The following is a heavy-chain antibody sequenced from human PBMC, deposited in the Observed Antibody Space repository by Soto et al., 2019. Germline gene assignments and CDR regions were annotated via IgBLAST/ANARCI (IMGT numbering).Heavy chain of an antibody. V-gene: IGHV1-2*02. CDR1: GYTFTGYY. CDR2: INPNSGGT. CDR3: ARDASGSYGGKDFDY. J-gene: IGHJ4*02. D-gene: IGHD1-26*01. Sequence: ASVKVSCKASGYTFTGYYMHWVRQAPGQGLEWMGWINPNSGGTNYAQKFQGRVTMTRDTSISTAYIELSRLRSDDTAVYYCARDASGSYGGKDFDYWGQGTLVTVS.